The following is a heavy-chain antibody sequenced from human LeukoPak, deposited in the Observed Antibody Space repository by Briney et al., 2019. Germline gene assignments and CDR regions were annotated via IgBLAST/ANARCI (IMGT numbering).Heavy chain of an antibody. Sequence: GGSLRLSCAASGFSFSNYSMNWVRQAPGKGLEWVSYISSSSSIIYYADSVKGRFTISRDNAKNSLYLQMNSLRAEDTAVYYCARERTIYDQDAFDIWGQGTMVTVSS. J-gene: IGHJ3*02. V-gene: IGHV3-48*01. CDR1: GFSFSNYS. CDR2: ISSSSSII. D-gene: IGHD3-22*01. CDR3: ARERTIYDQDAFDI.